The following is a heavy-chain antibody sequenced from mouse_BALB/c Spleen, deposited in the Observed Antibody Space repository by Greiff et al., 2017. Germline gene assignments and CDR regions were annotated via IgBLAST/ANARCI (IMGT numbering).Heavy chain of an antibody. CDR1: GYTFTDYW. V-gene: IGHV1-69*01. CDR2: IDTSDSYT. D-gene: IGHD2-3*01. CDR3: ARRGRLLRAMDY. J-gene: IGHJ4*01. Sequence: QVQLKQPGAELVMPGASVKMSCKASGYTFTDYWMHWVKQRPGQGLEWIGAIDTSDSYTSYNQKFKGKATLTVDESSSTAYMQLSSLTSEDSAVYYCARRGRLLRAMDYWGQGTSVTVSS.